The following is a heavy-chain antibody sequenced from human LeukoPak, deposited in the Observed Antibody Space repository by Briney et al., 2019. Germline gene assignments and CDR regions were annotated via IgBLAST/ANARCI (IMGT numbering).Heavy chain of an antibody. CDR2: ISAYNGNT. CDR1: GYTFTSYG. J-gene: IGHJ4*02. Sequence: VASVKVSCKASGYTFTSYGISWVRQAPGQGLERMGWISAYNGNTNYAQKLQGRVTMTTDTSTSTAYMELRSLRSDDTAVYYCARVRSYYDSSAYDYWGQGTLVTVSS. D-gene: IGHD3-22*01. V-gene: IGHV1-18*01. CDR3: ARVRSYYDSSAYDY.